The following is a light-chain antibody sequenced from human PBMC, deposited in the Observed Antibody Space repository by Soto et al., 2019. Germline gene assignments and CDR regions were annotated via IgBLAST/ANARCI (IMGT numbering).Light chain of an antibody. J-gene: IGKJ4*01. CDR3: QQSYNTPLT. CDR2: AAS. Sequence: DIQMTQSPSSLSASVGDRVSITCLASQSISGYLNWYQHKPGKAPKLLIYAASSLQSGVPSRFSGSGSGTDFTLTISSLQPEDFATYYCQQSYNTPLTFGGGTKVDIK. V-gene: IGKV1-39*01. CDR1: QSISGY.